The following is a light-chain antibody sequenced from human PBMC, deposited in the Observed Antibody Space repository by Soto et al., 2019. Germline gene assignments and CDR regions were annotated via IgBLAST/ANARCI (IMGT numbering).Light chain of an antibody. CDR2: DVS. CDR3: SSFTGSNYV. V-gene: IGLV2-14*03. CDR1: IMDVGGYNL. J-gene: IGLJ1*01. Sequence: QGARNESAAVFGRPGQSIASSCPGTIMDVGGYNLASWYQQYPGKAPKLMICDVSNRPSGVSNRFSGSKSGNTASLTISGLQAEDEADYYCSSFTGSNYVFGTGTKVTVL.